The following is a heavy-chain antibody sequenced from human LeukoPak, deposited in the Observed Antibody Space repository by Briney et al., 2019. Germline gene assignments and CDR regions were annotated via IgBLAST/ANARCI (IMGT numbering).Heavy chain of an antibody. D-gene: IGHD2-2*01. Sequence: ASVKVSCKASGYTFTGYYMHWVRQAPGPGLEWMGWINPNSGGTNYAQKFQGRVTMTGDTSISTAYMELSRLRSDDTAVYYCARGVYQLPRSDYWGQGTLVTVSS. V-gene: IGHV1-2*02. J-gene: IGHJ4*02. CDR2: INPNSGGT. CDR1: GYTFTGYY. CDR3: ARGVYQLPRSDY.